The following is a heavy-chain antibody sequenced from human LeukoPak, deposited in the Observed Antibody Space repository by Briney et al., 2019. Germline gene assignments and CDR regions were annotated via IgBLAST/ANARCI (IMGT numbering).Heavy chain of an antibody. CDR2: IYTSGGT. D-gene: IGHD3-3*01. V-gene: IGHV4-4*07. CDR3: ARGASDFGVGYYFDY. CDR1: GGSISSYY. Sequence: SETLSLTCTVSGGSISSYYWSWIRQPARKGLEWIGRIYTSGGTNYNPSLKSRVTMSVDTSKNQFSLKLSSVTAADTAVYYCARGASDFGVGYYFDYWGQGTLVTVSS. J-gene: IGHJ4*02.